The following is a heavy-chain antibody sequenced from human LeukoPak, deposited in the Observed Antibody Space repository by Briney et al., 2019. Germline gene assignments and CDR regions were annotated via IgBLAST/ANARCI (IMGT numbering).Heavy chain of an antibody. V-gene: IGHV4-30-4*07. Sequence: SETLSLTCAVSGGSISSGGYSWSWIRQPPGKGLEWIGYIYYSGSTYYNPSLKSRVTISVDTSKNQFSLKLSSVTAADTAVYYCAAGSSGSPFDYWGQGTLVTVSS. CDR3: AAGSSGSPFDY. CDR1: GGSISSGGYS. J-gene: IGHJ4*02. CDR2: IYYSGST. D-gene: IGHD3-22*01.